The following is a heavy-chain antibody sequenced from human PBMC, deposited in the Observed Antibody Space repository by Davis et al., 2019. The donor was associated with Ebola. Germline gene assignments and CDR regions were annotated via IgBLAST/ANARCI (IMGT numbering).Heavy chain of an antibody. J-gene: IGHJ5*02. CDR1: GFLFHTYG. Sequence: GESLKITCAASGFLFHTYGMHWVRQAPDKGFEWVAVIWYDGSDKYYADSVKGRFTISRDNSKNTLYLRMNSLRAEDAAVYYCARGGGGNFASLDLWGQGTLVTVSS. D-gene: IGHD4-23*01. V-gene: IGHV3-33*01. CDR2: IWYDGSDK. CDR3: ARGGGGNFASLDL.